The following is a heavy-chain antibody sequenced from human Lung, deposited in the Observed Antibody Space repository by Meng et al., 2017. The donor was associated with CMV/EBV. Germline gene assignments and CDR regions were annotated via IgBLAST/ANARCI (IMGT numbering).Heavy chain of an antibody. D-gene: IGHD3-10*01. CDR1: GDSITNHNW. Sequence: QVQLGEPGPGRWKPSETLSLTCAVSGDSITNHNWWAWVRQPPGKGLEWIGEIPHRGSSAYNPSLKSRVSMSIDKSKNQFSLKLTSVTAADTAVYHCLRRSGGSVWGQGTLVTVSS. J-gene: IGHJ1*01. CDR2: IPHRGSS. V-gene: IGHV4-4*02. CDR3: LRRSGGSV.